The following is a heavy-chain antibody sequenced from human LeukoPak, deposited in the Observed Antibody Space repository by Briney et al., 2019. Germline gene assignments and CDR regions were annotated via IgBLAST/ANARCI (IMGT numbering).Heavy chain of an antibody. J-gene: IGHJ4*02. CDR1: GYTFSSYA. CDR2: TIPIFGTA. Sequence: SVKVSCKASGYTFSSYAISWVRQAPGQGLEWMGGTIPIFGTANYAQKFQGRVTITADESTSTAYMELSSLRSGDTAVYYCARDQIRHYYDSSGYYHPGYWGQGTLVTVSS. D-gene: IGHD3-22*01. CDR3: ARDQIRHYYDSSGYYHPGY. V-gene: IGHV1-69*01.